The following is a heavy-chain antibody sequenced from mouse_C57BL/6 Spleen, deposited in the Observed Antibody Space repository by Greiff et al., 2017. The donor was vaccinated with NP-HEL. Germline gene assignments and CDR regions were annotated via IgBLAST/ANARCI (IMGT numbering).Heavy chain of an antibody. CDR2: INPSNGGT. Sequence: QVQLQQSGTELVKPGASVKLSCKASGYTFTSYWMHWVKQRPGQGLEWIGNINPSNGGTNYNEKFKSKATLTVDKSSSTAYMQLSSLTSEDSAVYYCARHRTTEEYFDYWGQGTTLTVSS. D-gene: IGHD1-1*01. CDR1: GYTFTSYW. J-gene: IGHJ2*01. V-gene: IGHV1-53*01. CDR3: ARHRTTEEYFDY.